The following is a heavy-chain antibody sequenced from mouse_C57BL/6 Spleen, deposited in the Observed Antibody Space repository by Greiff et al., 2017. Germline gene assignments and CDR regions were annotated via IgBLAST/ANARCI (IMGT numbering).Heavy chain of an antibody. CDR1: GYAFTNYL. CDR2: INPGSGGT. D-gene: IGHD1-1*01. V-gene: IGHV1-54*01. CDR3: ARDTTVVASMDY. J-gene: IGHJ4*01. Sequence: QVQLQQSGAELVRPGTSVKVSCKASGYAFTNYLIEWVKQRPGQGLEWIGVINPGSGGTNYNEKFKGKATLTADKSSSTAYMELRSLTSEDSAVYFCARDTTVVASMDYWGQGTSVTVSS.